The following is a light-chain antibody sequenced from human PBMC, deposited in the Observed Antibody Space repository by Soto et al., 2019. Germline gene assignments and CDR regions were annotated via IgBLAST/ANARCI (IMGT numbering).Light chain of an antibody. J-gene: IGKJ2*01. V-gene: IGKV1-39*01. CDR2: AAS. Sequence: DIQMTQSPSSLSVSLGDRVTITCRASQNIDSYLNWYQQKPGKAPKLLIYAASSLQSGVPSGFSGSGSGTDFTLTISSLQPEDFATYYYQQSYTTPYTLGQGTKLEIK. CDR3: QQSYTTPYT. CDR1: QNIDSY.